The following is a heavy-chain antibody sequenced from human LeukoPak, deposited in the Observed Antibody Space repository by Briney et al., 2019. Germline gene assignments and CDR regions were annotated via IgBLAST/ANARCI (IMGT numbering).Heavy chain of an antibody. V-gene: IGHV4-4*07. CDR2: IYTSGST. D-gene: IGHD3-16*01. CDR1: GGSISNYY. Sequence: PSQTLSLTCSVSGGSISNYYWSWIRQPAGKGLEWIGRIYTSGSTKYNPSLKSRVTMSLDKSKNQFSLKLSSATAADTAVYYCARDEGGRFDYWGQGTLVTVSS. J-gene: IGHJ4*02. CDR3: ARDEGGRFDY.